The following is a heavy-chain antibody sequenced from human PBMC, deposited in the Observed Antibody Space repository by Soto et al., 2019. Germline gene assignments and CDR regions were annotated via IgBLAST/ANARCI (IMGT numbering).Heavy chain of an antibody. CDR1: GGTFSSYA. Sequence: QVQLVQSGAEVKKPGSSVKVSCKASGGTFSSYAISWVRQAPGQGLEWMGGIIPNFGTANYAQKFQGRVTITADESTSKAYMELSSLRSEDTAVYYCARSITIFGVVISWYFDLWGRGTLVTVSS. J-gene: IGHJ2*01. D-gene: IGHD3-3*01. CDR3: ARSITIFGVVISWYFDL. V-gene: IGHV1-69*12. CDR2: IIPNFGTA.